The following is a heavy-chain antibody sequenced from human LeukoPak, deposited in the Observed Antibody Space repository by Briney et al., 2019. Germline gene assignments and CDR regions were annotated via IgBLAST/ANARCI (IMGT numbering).Heavy chain of an antibody. D-gene: IGHD6-13*01. Sequence: SETLSLTCTVSGGGIRSYYWSWIRQPPGKGLEWIGYIYYSGSTNYNPSLKSRVTISVDTSKNQFSLKLSSVTAADTAVYYCARARIAAAPFDIWGQGTMVTVSS. V-gene: IGHV4-59*01. CDR3: ARARIAAAPFDI. J-gene: IGHJ3*02. CDR2: IYYSGST. CDR1: GGGIRSYY.